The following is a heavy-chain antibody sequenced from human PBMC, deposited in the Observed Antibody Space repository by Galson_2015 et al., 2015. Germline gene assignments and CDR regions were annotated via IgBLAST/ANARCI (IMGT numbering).Heavy chain of an antibody. CDR3: TTDLGDGDYGSY. J-gene: IGHJ4*02. V-gene: IGHV3-33*05. Sequence: YDGSNKYYADSVKGRFTISRDNSKNTLYLQMNSLKTEDTAVYYCTTDLGDGDYGSYWGQGTLVTVSS. D-gene: IGHD4-17*01. CDR2: YDGSNK.